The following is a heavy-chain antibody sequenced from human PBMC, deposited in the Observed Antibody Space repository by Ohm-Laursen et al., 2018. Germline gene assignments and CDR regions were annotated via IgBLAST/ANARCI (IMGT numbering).Heavy chain of an antibody. CDR3: AKGTTDVDY. CDR1: GFTFSSYG. Sequence: RSLRLSCSASGFTFSSYGMHWVRQAPGKGLEWVAVIWYDESNKYYADSVKGRFTISRDNSKNTLYLQMNSLRAEDTAVYYCAKGTTDVDYWGQGTPVTVSS. V-gene: IGHV3-33*06. J-gene: IGHJ4*02. D-gene: IGHD1-1*01. CDR2: IWYDESNK.